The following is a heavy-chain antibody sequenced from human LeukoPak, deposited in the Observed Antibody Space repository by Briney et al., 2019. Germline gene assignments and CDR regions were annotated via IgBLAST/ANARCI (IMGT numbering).Heavy chain of an antibody. CDR2: IHYSGGIT. V-gene: IGHV4-59*08. D-gene: IGHD4-23*01. CDR3: ARRPTDYGGNSGSDY. CDR1: GGSISSYY. Sequence: SETLSLTCTVSGGSISSYYWSWIRQPPGKGLEWIGYIHYSGGITYYNPSLKSRVTISVDTSKNQFSLSLSSVTAADAAVYYCARRPTDYGGNSGSDYWGQGTLVTVSS. J-gene: IGHJ4*02.